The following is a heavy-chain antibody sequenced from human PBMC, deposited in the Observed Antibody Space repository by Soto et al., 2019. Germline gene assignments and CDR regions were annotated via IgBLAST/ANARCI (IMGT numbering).Heavy chain of an antibody. CDR2: ISSSSSYI. CDR1: GFTFSSYS. CDR3: ARLEAAAGRGGWFDP. J-gene: IGHJ5*02. D-gene: IGHD6-13*01. V-gene: IGHV3-21*01. Sequence: PGGSLRLSCAASGFTFSSYSMNWVRQAPGKGLEWVSSISSSSSYIYYADSVKGRFTISGDNAKNSLYLQMNSLRAEDTAVYYCARLEAAAGRGGWFDPWGQGTLVTVSS.